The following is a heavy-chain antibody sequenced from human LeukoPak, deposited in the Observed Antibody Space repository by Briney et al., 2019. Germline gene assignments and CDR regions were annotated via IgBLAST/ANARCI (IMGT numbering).Heavy chain of an antibody. CDR2: ISAYNGNT. Sequence: ASAKVSCKASGYTFTSYGISWVRQAPGQGLEWMGWISAYNGNTNYAQKLQGRVTMTTDTSTGTAYMELRSLRSDDTAVYYCARGSLWFGELLSNWFDPWGQGTLVTVSS. CDR3: ARGSLWFGELLSNWFDP. CDR1: GYTFTSYG. V-gene: IGHV1-18*01. J-gene: IGHJ5*02. D-gene: IGHD3-10*01.